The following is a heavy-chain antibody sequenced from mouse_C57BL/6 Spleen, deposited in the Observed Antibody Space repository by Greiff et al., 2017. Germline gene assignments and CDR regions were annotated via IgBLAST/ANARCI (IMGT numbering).Heavy chain of an antibody. CDR2: IYPGDGDT. J-gene: IGHJ1*03. D-gene: IGHD1-1*01. CDR1: GYAFSSYW. V-gene: IGHV1-80*01. CDR3: ARSGYGSTDWYFDV. Sequence: QVQLQQSGAELVKPGASVKISCKASGYAFSSYWMNWVKQRPGKGLEWIGQIYPGDGDTNYNGKFKGKATLTADKSSSTAYMQRSSLTSEDSAVYFCARSGYGSTDWYFDVWGTGTTVTVSS.